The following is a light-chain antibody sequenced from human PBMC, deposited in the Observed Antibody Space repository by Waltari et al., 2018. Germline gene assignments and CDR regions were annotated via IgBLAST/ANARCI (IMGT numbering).Light chain of an antibody. Sequence: QAVVPQEASLTVAPGGTVALTCGPRTGPITRGHYPYWFQQKPGQAPRTLICGTDNKQSWTPARFSGSRLGGKAALTLSGALPEDEAEYYCLLAYSGARAGVFGGGTKLTVL. CDR1: TGPITRGHY. CDR2: GTD. J-gene: IGLJ3*02. V-gene: IGLV7-46*01. CDR3: LLAYSGARAGV.